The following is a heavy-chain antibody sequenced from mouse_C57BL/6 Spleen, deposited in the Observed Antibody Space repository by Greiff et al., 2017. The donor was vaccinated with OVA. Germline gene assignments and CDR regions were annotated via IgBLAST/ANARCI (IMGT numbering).Heavy chain of an antibody. CDR1: GYTFTSYT. V-gene: IGHV1-4*01. D-gene: IGHD1-1*01. J-gene: IGHJ2*01. CDR2: INPSSGYT. CDR3: AMSTEH. Sequence: QVQLQQSGAELARPGASVKMSCKASGYTFTSYTMHWVKQRPGQGLEWIGYINPSSGYTKYNQKFQDKATLTADQSSRTAYMQLSSPAAEDSAGYCCAMSTEHWGTGTTLTVSS.